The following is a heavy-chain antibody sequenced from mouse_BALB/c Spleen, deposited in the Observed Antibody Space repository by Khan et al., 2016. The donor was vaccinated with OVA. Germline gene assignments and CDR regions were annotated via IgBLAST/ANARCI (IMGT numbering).Heavy chain of an antibody. V-gene: IGHV3-2*02. D-gene: IGHD3-3*01. CDR3: ARTARIKY. CDR2: ISYSGST. CDR1: GYSITSGYG. Sequence: EVQLQESGPGLVKPSQSLSLTCTVTGYSITSGYGWKWIRKFPGNKVGWVGYISYSGSTNYNPTLQSRISITRDTSKNPFFLQMKSVTTEDTATYYCARTARIKYWGQGTTLTVSS. J-gene: IGHJ2*01.